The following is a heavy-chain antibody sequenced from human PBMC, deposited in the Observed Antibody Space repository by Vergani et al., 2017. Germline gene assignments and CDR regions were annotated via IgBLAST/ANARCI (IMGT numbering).Heavy chain of an antibody. J-gene: IGHJ6*03. CDR1: GFTFSSYA. V-gene: IGHV3-74*01. CDR3: ARDGWELLDYFYYMDV. CDR2: INSDGDST. D-gene: IGHD1-26*01. Sequence: EVQLLESGGNLIQPGGSLRLSCGASGFTFSSYAMTWVRLAPGKGLQWVSRINSDGDSTSYADSVKGRFTISRDNAKNTLYLQTDSLRAEDTAVYYCARDGWELLDYFYYMDVWGKGTTVTVSS.